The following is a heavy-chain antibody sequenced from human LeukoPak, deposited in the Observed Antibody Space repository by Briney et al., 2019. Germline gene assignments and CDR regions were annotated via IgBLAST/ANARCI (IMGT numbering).Heavy chain of an antibody. CDR2: INHSGST. J-gene: IGHJ6*02. CDR3: AARRPGYYYYGMDV. CDR1: GGSFSGYY. D-gene: IGHD1-14*01. Sequence: SETLSLTCAVYGGSFSGYYWSWIRQPPGKGLEWIGEINHSGSTNYNPSLKSRVTISVDTSKNQFSLKLSSVNAADTAVYYCAARRPGYYYYGMDVWGQGTTVTVSS. V-gene: IGHV4-34*01.